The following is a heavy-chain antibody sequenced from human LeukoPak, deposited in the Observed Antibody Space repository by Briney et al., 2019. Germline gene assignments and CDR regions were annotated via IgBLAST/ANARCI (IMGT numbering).Heavy chain of an antibody. CDR3: AKDYDGAFDY. CDR1: GYTFTSYA. CDR2: INAGNGNT. V-gene: IGHV1-3*03. J-gene: IGHJ4*02. Sequence: APVKVSCKASGYTFTSYAMHWVRQAPGQRLEWMGWINAGNGNTKYSQEFQGRVTITRDTSASTAYMELSSLRSEDMAVYYCAKDYDGAFDYWGQGTLVTVSS. D-gene: IGHD5-12*01.